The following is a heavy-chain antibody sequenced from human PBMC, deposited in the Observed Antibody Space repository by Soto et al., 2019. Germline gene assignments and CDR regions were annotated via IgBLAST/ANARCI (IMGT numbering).Heavy chain of an antibody. D-gene: IGHD2-2*01. Sequence: EVQLVESGGGLIQPGGSLRLSCAASGFTFSSNYMSWVRRAPGKGLEGVSVIYSGGSTYYADSVKGRFTISRDNSKNTLYLQMNSLRAEDTAVYYCARDGGPDCSSTSCPFYYYGMDVWGQGTTVTVSS. CDR3: ARDGGPDCSSTSCPFYYYGMDV. CDR1: GFTFSSNY. CDR2: IYSGGST. V-gene: IGHV3-53*01. J-gene: IGHJ6*02.